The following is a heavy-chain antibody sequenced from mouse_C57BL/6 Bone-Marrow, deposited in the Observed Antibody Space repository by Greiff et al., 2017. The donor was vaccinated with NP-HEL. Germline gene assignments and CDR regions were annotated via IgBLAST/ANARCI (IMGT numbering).Heavy chain of an antibody. CDR1: GYTFTNYW. J-gene: IGHJ4*01. CDR2: IYPGGGYT. V-gene: IGHV1-63*01. Sequence: QVQLQQSGAELVRPGTSVKMSCKASGYTFTNYWIGWAKQRPGHGLEWIGDIYPGGGYTNYNEKFKGKATLTADNSSSTAYMQCRSLTSEDSDIYYCARGDTAYYYYARDYWGQGTSVTVSS. CDR3: ARGDTAYYYYARDY. D-gene: IGHD3-1*01.